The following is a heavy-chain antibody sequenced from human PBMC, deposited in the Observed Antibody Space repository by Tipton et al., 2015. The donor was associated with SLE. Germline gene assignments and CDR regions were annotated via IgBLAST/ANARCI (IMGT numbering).Heavy chain of an antibody. V-gene: IGHV4-34*01. CDR3: ARGHERHYDSPNFDI. Sequence: TLSLTCAVYGGSFSGYYWSWIRQPPGKGLEWIGYIYYTGTTYYNPSVKSRVTISVDTSKNQFSLKLSSVTAADTAVYYCARGHERHYDSPNFDIWGQGTMVTVSS. CDR2: IYYTGTT. CDR1: GGSFSGYY. J-gene: IGHJ3*02. D-gene: IGHD5-12*01.